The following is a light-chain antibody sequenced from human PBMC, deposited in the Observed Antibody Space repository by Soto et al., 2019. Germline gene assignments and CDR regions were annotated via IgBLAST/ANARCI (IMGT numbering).Light chain of an antibody. J-gene: IGLJ3*02. CDR2: GNN. CDR3: QSYDNRLSAWV. Sequence: QSVLTQPPSVSGAPGQRVTISCTGSSSNIGAGYDVHWYQQLPGTAPKLLIHGNNNRPSAVPDRFSGSKSGTSASLAITGLQAEDEAAYYCQSYDNRLSAWVFGGGTKLTVL. V-gene: IGLV1-40*01. CDR1: SSNIGAGYD.